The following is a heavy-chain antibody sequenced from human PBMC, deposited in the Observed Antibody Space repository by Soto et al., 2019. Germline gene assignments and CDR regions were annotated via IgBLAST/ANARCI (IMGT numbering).Heavy chain of an antibody. CDR2: IWYDGSNK. D-gene: IGHD3-10*01. Sequence: GGSLRLSCAASGFTFSSYGMHWVRQAPGKGLEWVAVIWYDGSNKYYEDSVKGRFTISRDNSKNTLYLQMNSLRAEDTAVYYCARGRKGGSGSYYLMAFDYWGQGTLVTVSS. CDR1: GFTFSSYG. V-gene: IGHV3-33*01. J-gene: IGHJ4*02. CDR3: ARGRKGGSGSYYLMAFDY.